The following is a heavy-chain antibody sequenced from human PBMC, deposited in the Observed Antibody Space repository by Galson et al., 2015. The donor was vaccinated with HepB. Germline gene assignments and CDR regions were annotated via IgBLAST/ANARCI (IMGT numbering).Heavy chain of an antibody. D-gene: IGHD3-10*01. J-gene: IGHJ6*02. Sequence: SLRLSCAASGFTVSNYAMSWVRQAPGKGLEWVAGISGSGSSTYYADSVKGRFTISRDNSKRTLYLQMNSLRGEDTAVYYCAKDRSRDYYGSGSYYSLYSYGMDVWGQGTTVTVSS. CDR1: GFTVSNYA. V-gene: IGHV3-23*01. CDR2: ISGSGSST. CDR3: AKDRSRDYYGSGSYYSLYSYGMDV.